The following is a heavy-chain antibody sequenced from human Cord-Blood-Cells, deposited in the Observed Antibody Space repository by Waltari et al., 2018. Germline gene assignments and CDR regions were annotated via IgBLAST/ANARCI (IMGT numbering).Heavy chain of an antibody. CDR3: ARGGGNSADAFDI. CDR2: INHSGST. V-gene: IGHV4-34*01. J-gene: IGHJ3*02. Sequence: QVQLQQWGAGLLKPSETLSLTCAVYGGSFSGYYWSWIRQPPGKGLEWIGEINHSGSTNYTPSLKSRVTISVDTSKNQFSLKLSSVTAADTAVYYCARGGGNSADAFDIWGQGTMVTVSS. D-gene: IGHD2-21*02. CDR1: GGSFSGYY.